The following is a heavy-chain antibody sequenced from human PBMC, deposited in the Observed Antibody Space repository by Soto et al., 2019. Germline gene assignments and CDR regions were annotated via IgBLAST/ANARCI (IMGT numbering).Heavy chain of an antibody. V-gene: IGHV4-59*08. CDR1: GGSISIYY. J-gene: IGHJ6*02. D-gene: IGHD1-1*01. CDR2: IYNSGSA. Sequence: QVQLQESGPGLVKPSETLSLTCTVSGGSISIYYWTWIRQPPGKGLEWIGYIYNSGSANYNPSLKSRVPISIDTSKNQVSLNLSSVTAADPAVYYCARGTLKYGLDVWGQGTTVTVSS. CDR3: ARGTLKYGLDV.